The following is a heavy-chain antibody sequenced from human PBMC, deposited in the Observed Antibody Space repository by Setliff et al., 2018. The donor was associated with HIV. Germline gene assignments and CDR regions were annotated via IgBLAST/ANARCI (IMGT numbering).Heavy chain of an antibody. CDR2: IYSSGAT. J-gene: IGHJ4*02. CDR3: ARTSYNFWGGPDS. CDR1: GGSITSGSYY. D-gene: IGHD3-3*01. Sequence: PSETLSLTCSVSGGSITSGSYYWIWIRQPAGKGLEWIGHIYSSGATNYNPSLKSRVFISADTSKNEFSLTLSSVTAADTAVYYCARTSYNFWGGPDSWGQGTLVTVSS. V-gene: IGHV4-61*09.